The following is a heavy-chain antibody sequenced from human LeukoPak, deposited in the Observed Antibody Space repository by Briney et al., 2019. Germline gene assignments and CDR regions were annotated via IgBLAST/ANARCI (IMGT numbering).Heavy chain of an antibody. J-gene: IGHJ4*02. CDR3: ATQKGPTAMVLY. CDR2: IIPIFGTA. CDR1: GYTFTGYY. D-gene: IGHD5-18*01. Sequence: ASVKVSCKASGYTFTGYYMHWVRQAPGQGLEWMGRIIPIFGTANYAQKFQGRVTITTDESTSTAYMELSSLRSEDTAVYYCATQKGPTAMVLYWGQGTLVTVSS. V-gene: IGHV1-69*05.